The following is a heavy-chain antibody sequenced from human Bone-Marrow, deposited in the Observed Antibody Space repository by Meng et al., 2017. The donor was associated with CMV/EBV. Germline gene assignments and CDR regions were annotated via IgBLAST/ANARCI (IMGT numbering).Heavy chain of an antibody. V-gene: IGHV3-23*01. CDR2: ISGGGGDT. J-gene: IGHJ2*01. D-gene: IGHD7-27*01. Sequence: GGSLRLSCAASGFSFSNYAMSWVRQAPGKGLEWVSGISGGGGDTYYADSVKGRFTIFRDNSKNTLYMQMKSLRAEDTAVYYCAKLTGSDWYFDLWGRGTLVTVSS. CDR1: GFSFSNYA. CDR3: AKLTGSDWYFDL.